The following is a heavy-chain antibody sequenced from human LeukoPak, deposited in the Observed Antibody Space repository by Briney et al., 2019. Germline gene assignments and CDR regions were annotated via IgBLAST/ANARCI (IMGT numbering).Heavy chain of an antibody. CDR1: GGTFSSYA. Sequence: SVEVSCKASGGTFSSYAISWVRQAPGQGLEWMGGIIPIFGTANYAQKFQGRVTITADESTSTAYMELSSLRSEDTAVYYCARDHNGDYTNWFDPWGQGTLVTVSS. D-gene: IGHD4-17*01. CDR3: ARDHNGDYTNWFDP. J-gene: IGHJ5*02. V-gene: IGHV1-69*13. CDR2: IIPIFGTA.